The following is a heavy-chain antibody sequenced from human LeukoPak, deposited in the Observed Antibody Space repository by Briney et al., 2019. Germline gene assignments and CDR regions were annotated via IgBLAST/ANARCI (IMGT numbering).Heavy chain of an antibody. CDR3: ATYSSSSYYFDY. D-gene: IGHD6-6*01. J-gene: IGHJ4*02. CDR2: INHSGST. V-gene: IGHV4-34*01. CDR1: GGSFSGYY. Sequence: SETLSLTCAVYGGSFSGYYWSWIRQPPGKGLEWIGEINHSGSTNYNPSLKSRVTISVDTSKNQFSLKLSSVTAADTAVYYCATYSSSSYYFDYWGQGTLVTVPS.